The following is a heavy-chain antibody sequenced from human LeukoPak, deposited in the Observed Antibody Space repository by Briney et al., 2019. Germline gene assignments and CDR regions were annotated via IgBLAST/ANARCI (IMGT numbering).Heavy chain of an antibody. V-gene: IGHV4-31*03. CDR3: ARVSSAHNYYYYYGMDV. Sequence: SETLSLTCTVSGGSISNGDHYWSWIRQHPGKGLEWIGHIYYSGSTYYNPSLKSRGIISVETSKNQFSLKLSSVTAADTAVYYCARVSSAHNYYYYYGMDVWGQGTTVTVSS. J-gene: IGHJ6*02. CDR1: GGSISNGDHY. CDR2: IYYSGST.